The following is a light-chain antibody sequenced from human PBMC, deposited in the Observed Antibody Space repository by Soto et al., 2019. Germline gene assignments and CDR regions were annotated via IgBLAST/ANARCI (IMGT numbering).Light chain of an antibody. J-gene: IGLJ1*01. CDR2: DTT. CDR3: GSWDSSLSAYV. Sequence: QSVLTQPPSVSGAPGQSVTISCIGSGSNIGAGYDVHWYQQLPGVAPKLLIFDTTNRPSGVPGRFSGSKSGTSATLGITGFQTGDEADYYCGSWDSSLSAYVFGTGTKLTVL. CDR1: GSNIGAGYD. V-gene: IGLV1-40*01.